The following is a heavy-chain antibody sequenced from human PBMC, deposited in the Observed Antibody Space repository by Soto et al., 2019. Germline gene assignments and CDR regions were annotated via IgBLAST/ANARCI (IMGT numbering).Heavy chain of an antibody. Sequence: GGSLRLSCAASGFTFSTYHMNWVRLAPGKGLEWISSICGDGDEKYYADSVKGRFTISRDNSKNTLYLQMNSLRAEDTAVYYCARGRGDYYYYYMDVWGKGTTVTVSS. CDR3: ARGRGDYYYYYMDV. J-gene: IGHJ6*03. CDR1: GFTFSTYH. CDR2: ICGDGDEK. V-gene: IGHV3-33*08.